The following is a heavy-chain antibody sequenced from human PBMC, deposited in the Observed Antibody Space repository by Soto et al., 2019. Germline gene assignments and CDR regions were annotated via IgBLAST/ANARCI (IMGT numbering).Heavy chain of an antibody. Sequence: QVQLVQSGAEVKKPGSSVKVSCKASGGTFSSYAISWVRQAPGQGLEWMGGIIPIFGTAAYAQKFQGRVTITADESTSTAYSELSSMRSEDTAVYYCARQDSSSKGEDYYYYGMDVWGQGTTVTVSS. D-gene: IGHD6-13*01. J-gene: IGHJ6*02. CDR1: GGTFSSYA. CDR2: IIPIFGTA. CDR3: ARQDSSSKGEDYYYYGMDV. V-gene: IGHV1-69*01.